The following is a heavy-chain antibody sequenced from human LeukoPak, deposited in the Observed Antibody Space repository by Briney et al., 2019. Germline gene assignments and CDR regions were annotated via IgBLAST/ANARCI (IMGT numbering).Heavy chain of an antibody. V-gene: IGHV3-74*01. Sequence: GGSLRLSCAASGFTFSSYSMNWVRQAPGKGLVWVSRINSDGSTTSYADSVMGRFTISRDNAKNTLYLQMNSLRAEDTAVYYCARVIYSGWEGELSDWGQGTLVTVSS. CDR1: GFTFSSYS. CDR3: ARVIYSGWEGELSD. J-gene: IGHJ4*02. CDR2: INSDGSTT. D-gene: IGHD6-19*01.